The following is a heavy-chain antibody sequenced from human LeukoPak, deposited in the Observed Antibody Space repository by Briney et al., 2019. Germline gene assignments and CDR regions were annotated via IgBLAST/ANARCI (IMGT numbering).Heavy chain of an antibody. CDR2: ISTSGSTI. Sequence: GGSLRLSCAASGFTFSNYEMNWVRQAPGKGLEWVSYISTSGSTIYYADSVKGRFTISRDNAKHPLCLQMNSLRAEDTAVYYCARDPHRLSPRDYYYYMDVWGKGTTVTVSS. CDR1: GFTFSNYE. V-gene: IGHV3-48*03. CDR3: ARDPHRLSPRDYYYYMDV. J-gene: IGHJ6*03.